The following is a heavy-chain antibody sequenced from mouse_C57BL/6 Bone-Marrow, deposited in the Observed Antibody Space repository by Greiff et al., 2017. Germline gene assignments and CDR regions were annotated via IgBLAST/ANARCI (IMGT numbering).Heavy chain of an antibody. V-gene: IGHV1-81*01. CDR1: GYTFTSYG. D-gene: IGHD2-2*01. Sequence: QVQLQQSGAELARPGASVKLSCKASGYTFTSYGISWVKQRPGQGLEWIGEIYPRSGNTYYNEKFKGKATLTADKSSSTAYMELRSLTSEDSAVYFCAREGGYDGAWFAYGGQGTLVTVSA. CDR3: AREGGYDGAWFAY. J-gene: IGHJ3*01. CDR2: IYPRSGNT.